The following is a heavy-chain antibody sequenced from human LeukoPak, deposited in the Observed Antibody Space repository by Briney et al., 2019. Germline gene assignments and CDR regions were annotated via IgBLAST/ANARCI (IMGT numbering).Heavy chain of an antibody. D-gene: IGHD5-12*01. V-gene: IGHV1-2*02. CDR2: INANSGGT. CDR3: ARVDRSWPDFDY. J-gene: IGHJ4*02. Sequence: VASVKVSCKASGYTFTGYYMHWVRQAPGQGLEWMGWINANSGGTNYAQKFQGRVTMTRDTSISTAYMELSRLRSDDTAVYYCARVDRSWPDFDYWGQGTLVTVSS. CDR1: GYTFTGYY.